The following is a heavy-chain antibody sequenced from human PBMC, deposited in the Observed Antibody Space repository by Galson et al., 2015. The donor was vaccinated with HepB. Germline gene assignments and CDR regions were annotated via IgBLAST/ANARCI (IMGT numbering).Heavy chain of an antibody. J-gene: IGHJ4*01. D-gene: IGHD3-16*01. V-gene: IGHV3-23*01. CDR3: ARQPYDYVWVGLND. Sequence: SLRLSCAGSGFTFSIYAMSWVRQAPGKGLEWVSAISGSGVSTYYADSVKGRFTISRDNSKNTLYLQMNSLRPEDTALYYCARQPYDYVWVGLNDWGRGTLVTVSS. CDR1: GFTFSIYA. CDR2: ISGSGVST.